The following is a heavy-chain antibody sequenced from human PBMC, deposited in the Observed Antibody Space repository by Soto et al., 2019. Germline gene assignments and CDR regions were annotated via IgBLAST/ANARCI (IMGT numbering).Heavy chain of an antibody. D-gene: IGHD2-15*01. J-gene: IGHJ4*02. CDR3: ARGWYYFDF. Sequence: SVPLRVPCDVSVDTMACGYYWGWIRQSPGKGLEWIGSIYYGGTTYYNPSLRSRLAISIDTSKNQFPLRLSSVTAADTALYYCARGWYYFDFWGQGSLVKVSS. CDR2: IYYGGTT. CDR1: VDTMACGYY. V-gene: IGHV4-38-2*01.